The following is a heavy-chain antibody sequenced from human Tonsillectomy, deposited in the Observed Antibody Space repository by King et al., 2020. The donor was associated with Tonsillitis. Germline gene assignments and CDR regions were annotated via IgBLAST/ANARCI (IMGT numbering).Heavy chain of an antibody. CDR1: GFNFSTFG. Sequence: VQLVESGGGVVQPGRSLRLSCGASGFNFSTFGMHWVRQAPGRGLEWVALISYDGSDKYYADSVKGRFTISRDNSKHTLSLRMNFLRDGDTAMYYCVRGCDIIVGDDYYYYGMDVWGRGTTVAVSS. D-gene: IGHD2-15*01. CDR3: VRGCDIIVGDDYYYYGMDV. V-gene: IGHV3-33*05. J-gene: IGHJ6*02. CDR2: ISYDGSDK.